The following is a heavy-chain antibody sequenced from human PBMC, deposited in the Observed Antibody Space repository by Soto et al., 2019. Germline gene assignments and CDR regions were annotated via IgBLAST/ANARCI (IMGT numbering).Heavy chain of an antibody. Sequence: QVHVVQSGAEVKKPGASVKVSCKGSGYAFTTYVSTWVRKAPGQGLEWMGWISAHNGNTNYAQKLQGRVTVTRDTSTSTAYMQLRSLRSDDTAVYYCARGREWDYRGQGALVTVSS. CDR2: ISAHNGNT. CDR1: GYAFTTYV. CDR3: ARGREWDY. V-gene: IGHV1-18*01. J-gene: IGHJ4*02. D-gene: IGHD3-3*01.